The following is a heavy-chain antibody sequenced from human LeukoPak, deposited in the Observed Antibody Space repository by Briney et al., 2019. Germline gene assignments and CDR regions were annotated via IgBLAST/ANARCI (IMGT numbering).Heavy chain of an antibody. J-gene: IGHJ4*02. CDR3: ARDLSVDDY. V-gene: IGHV1-18*01. Sequence: ASVKVSCKASGYTFNTYGITWVRQAPGQGLEWMGWISGYNGKTKYAQKLQDRVTMTTDTSTTTAYMELRSLTSDDTAVYYCARDLSVDDYWGQGTLVTVSS. D-gene: IGHD3-3*01. CDR2: ISGYNGKT. CDR1: GYTFNTYG.